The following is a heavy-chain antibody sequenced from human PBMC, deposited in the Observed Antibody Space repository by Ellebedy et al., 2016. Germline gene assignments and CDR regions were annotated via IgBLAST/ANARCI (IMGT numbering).Heavy chain of an antibody. CDR1: GFTLSSYA. V-gene: IGHV3-7*01. J-gene: IGHJ4*02. D-gene: IGHD1-14*01. CDR3: ARGNTIPGPEPLDY. CDR2: INQVGSEK. Sequence: GGSLRLSCAASGFTLSSYAMSWVRQAPGKGLEWVANINQVGSEKYYVESVKGRFTISRDNVKNLLYLQMNSLRVEDTAVYYCARGNTIPGPEPLDYWGQGTLITVSS.